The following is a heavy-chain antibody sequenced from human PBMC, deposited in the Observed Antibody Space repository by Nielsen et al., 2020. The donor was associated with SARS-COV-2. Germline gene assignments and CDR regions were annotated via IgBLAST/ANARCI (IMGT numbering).Heavy chain of an antibody. CDR3: ARDQRDTAHYYYYYYMDV. D-gene: IGHD5-18*01. J-gene: IGHJ6*03. CDR2: IYSGGST. V-gene: IGHV3-53*04. Sequence: GGSLRLSCAASGFTVSSNYMSWVRQAPGKGLEWVSVIYSGGSTYYADSVKGRFTISRHNSKNTLYLQMNSLRAEDTAVYYCARDQRDTAHYYYYYYMDVWGKGTTVTVSS. CDR1: GFTVSSNY.